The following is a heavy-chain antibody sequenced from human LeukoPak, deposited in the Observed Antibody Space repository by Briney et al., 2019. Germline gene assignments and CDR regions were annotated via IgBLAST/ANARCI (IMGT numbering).Heavy chain of an antibody. CDR1: GGSISSSNDY. V-gene: IGHV4-39*01. J-gene: IGHJ3*02. CDR3: ARHSRSAYTGYENAFDI. Sequence: SETLSLTCTVSGGSISSSNDYWGWVRQPPGKGLEWIGSIYYSANTHYNPSLKTRITMSVDTSKNQFSLKLNSVTAADTGIYYCARHSRSAYTGYENAFDIWGQGTMVTVSS. D-gene: IGHD5-12*01. CDR2: IYYSANT.